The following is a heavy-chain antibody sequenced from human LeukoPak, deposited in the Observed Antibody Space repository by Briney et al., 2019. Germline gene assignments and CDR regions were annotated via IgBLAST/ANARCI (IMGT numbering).Heavy chain of an antibody. Sequence: GGSLRLSCAASGFTFSSYGMHWVRQAPGKGLEWVAVIWYDGSNKYYADSVKGRFTISRDNSKNTLYLQMNSLRAEDTALYYCAKGRYYDSSGIDYWGQGTLVTVSS. CDR1: GFTFSSYG. CDR3: AKGRYYDSSGIDY. J-gene: IGHJ4*02. CDR2: IWYDGSNK. V-gene: IGHV3-30*02. D-gene: IGHD3-22*01.